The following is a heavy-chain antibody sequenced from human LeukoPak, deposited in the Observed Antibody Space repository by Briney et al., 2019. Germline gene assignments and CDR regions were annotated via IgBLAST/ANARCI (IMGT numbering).Heavy chain of an antibody. CDR1: GGSFSGYY. CDR3: AGSSGWYGIPPNAVLDY. CDR2: IYYSGST. D-gene: IGHD6-19*01. Sequence: SSETLSLTCAVYGGSFSGYYWSWIRQPPGKGLEWIGYIYYSGSTNYNPSLKSRVTISVDTSKNQFSLKLSSVTAADTAVYYCAGSSGWYGIPPNAVLDYWGQGTLVTVSS. J-gene: IGHJ4*02. V-gene: IGHV4-59*01.